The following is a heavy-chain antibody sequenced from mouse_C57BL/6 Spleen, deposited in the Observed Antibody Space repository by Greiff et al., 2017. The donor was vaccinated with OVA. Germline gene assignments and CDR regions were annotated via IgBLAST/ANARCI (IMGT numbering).Heavy chain of an antibody. CDR1: GFTFSDYY. Sequence: EVHLVESGGGLVQPGGSLKLSCAASGFTFSDYYMYWVRQTPEKRLEWVAYISNGGGSTYYPDTVKGRFTISRDNAKNTLYLQMSRLKSEDTAMYYCARQEYDYDGAMDYWGQGTSVTVSS. CDR3: ARQEYDYDGAMDY. CDR2: ISNGGGST. D-gene: IGHD2-4*01. J-gene: IGHJ4*01. V-gene: IGHV5-12*01.